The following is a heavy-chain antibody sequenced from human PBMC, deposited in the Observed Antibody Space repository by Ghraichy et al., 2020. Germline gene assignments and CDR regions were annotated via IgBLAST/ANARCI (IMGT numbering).Heavy chain of an antibody. J-gene: IGHJ6*03. Sequence: SGPTLVKPTETLTLTCTVSGFSLSNARMGVSWIRQPPGKALEWLAHIFSDDEKSYSTSLKSRLTISKDTSKSQVVLTMTTMDPVDTATYYCARIPHSSSSYYYYYYYMDVWGKGTTVTVSS. CDR3: ARIPHSSSSYYYYYYYMDV. CDR1: GFSLSNARMG. CDR2: IFSDDEK. D-gene: IGHD6-6*01. V-gene: IGHV2-26*01.